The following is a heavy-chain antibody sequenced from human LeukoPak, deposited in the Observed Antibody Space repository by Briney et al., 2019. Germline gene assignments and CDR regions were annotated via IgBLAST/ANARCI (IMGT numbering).Heavy chain of an antibody. J-gene: IGHJ3*01. CDR3: TRDRLHCGADGDCSVYAYDL. CDR2: VSSTSGAT. V-gene: IGHV3-48*01. D-gene: IGHD2-21*01. CDR1: GFTFTSYT. Sequence: HPGGSLRLSCAASGFTFTSYTMNWVRQAPGKGLEWVASVSSTSGATYYADSVKGRFTISRDNAENSLYLQMDSLKAGDTAVYYCTRDRLHCGADGDCSVYAYDLWGLGTKVTVSS.